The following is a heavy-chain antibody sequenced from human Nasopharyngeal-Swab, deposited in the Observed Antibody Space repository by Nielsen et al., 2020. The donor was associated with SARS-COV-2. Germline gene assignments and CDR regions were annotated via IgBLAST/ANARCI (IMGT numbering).Heavy chain of an antibody. D-gene: IGHD2-2*01. CDR2: TEIGGTT. J-gene: IGHJ1*01. Sequence: GESLKISCDASGLTFSDYVMNWVRQAPEKGLEWVSVTEIGGTTHYADSVKGRFSISRDSSTNTLYLQMNNVRAEDTAVYYCARDLGGGYCTTTNCPGSWGQGTLVTVSS. CDR1: GLTFSDYV. CDR3: ARDLGGGYCTTTNCPGS. V-gene: IGHV3-53*01.